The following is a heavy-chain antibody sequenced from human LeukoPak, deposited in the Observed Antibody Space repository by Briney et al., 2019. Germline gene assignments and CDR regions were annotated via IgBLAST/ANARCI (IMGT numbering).Heavy chain of an antibody. CDR1: GGTFSSYA. Sequence: ASVKVSCKASGGTFSSYAISWVRQAPGQGLEWMGWINTNTGNPTYAQGFTGRFVFSLDTSVSTAYLQISSLKAEDTAVYYCARAKSSRPGTYFDYWGQGTLVTVSS. J-gene: IGHJ4*02. CDR3: ARAKSSRPGTYFDY. D-gene: IGHD1-1*01. V-gene: IGHV7-4-1*02. CDR2: INTNTGNP.